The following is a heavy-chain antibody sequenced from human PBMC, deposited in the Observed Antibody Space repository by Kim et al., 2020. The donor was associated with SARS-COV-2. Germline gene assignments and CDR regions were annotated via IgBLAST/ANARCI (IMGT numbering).Heavy chain of an antibody. CDR1: GFTFTSSA. D-gene: IGHD6-13*01. V-gene: IGHV1-58*02. J-gene: IGHJ6*02. CDR2: IVVGSGNT. Sequence: SVKVSCKASGFTFTSSAMQWVRQARGQRLEWIGWIVVGSGNTNYAQKFQERVTITRDMSTSTAYMELSSLRSEDTAVYYCAATYSNSYYYYGMDVWGQGTTVTVSS. CDR3: AATYSNSYYYYGMDV.